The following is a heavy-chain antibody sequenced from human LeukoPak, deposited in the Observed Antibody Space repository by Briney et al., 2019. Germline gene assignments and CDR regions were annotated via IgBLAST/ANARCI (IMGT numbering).Heavy chain of an antibody. CDR2: IYENGGTT. CDR3: ARGAGYNYPYYFDY. J-gene: IGHJ4*02. Sequence: GGSLRLSCVGSGFTFRSHAMSWVRQAPEKGLEFVSGIYENGGTTYYADSVKGRFSISRDNSKNTLYLQMNSLRAEDTAVYYCARGAGYNYPYYFDYWGQGTLVTVSS. CDR1: GFTFRSHA. V-gene: IGHV3-23*01. D-gene: IGHD5-24*01.